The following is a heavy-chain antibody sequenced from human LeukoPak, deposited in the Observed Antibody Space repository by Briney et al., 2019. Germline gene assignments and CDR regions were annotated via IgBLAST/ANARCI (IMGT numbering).Heavy chain of an antibody. Sequence: SETLSLTCAVYGGSFSGYYWSWIRQPPGKGLEWIGEINHSGSTNYNPSLKSRVTISVDTSKNQFSLKLSSVTAADTAVYYCARVNGRVYYFNYWGQGTLVTVSS. D-gene: IGHD4-17*01. CDR3: ARVNGRVYYFNY. CDR2: INHSGST. V-gene: IGHV4-34*01. CDR1: GGSFSGYY. J-gene: IGHJ4*02.